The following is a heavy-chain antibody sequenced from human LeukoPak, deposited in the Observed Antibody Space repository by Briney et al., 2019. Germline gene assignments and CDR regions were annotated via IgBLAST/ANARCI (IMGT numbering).Heavy chain of an antibody. CDR1: GFTLTNHA. CDR3: ARELTDEQYYDFWSGYYYNYYYGMDV. CDR2: VVGTGGT. J-gene: IGHJ6*02. D-gene: IGHD3-3*01. V-gene: IGHV3-23*01. Sequence: GGSLRLSCAVSGFTLTNHAVSWVRQAPGKGLEWVSIVVGTGGTYYADSVRGRFILSRDNAKNTLYLQMNSLRAEDTAVYYCARELTDEQYYDFWSGYYYNYYYGMDVWGQGTTVTVSS.